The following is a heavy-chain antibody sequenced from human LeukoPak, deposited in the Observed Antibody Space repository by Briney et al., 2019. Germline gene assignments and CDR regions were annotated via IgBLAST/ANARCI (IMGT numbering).Heavy chain of an antibody. J-gene: IGHJ6*02. CDR1: GFTLSNHW. V-gene: IGHV3-7*03. Sequence: GSLRLSCAASGFTLSNHWMTWVRQVPGRGPEWVANVNRDGSETYYLDSVKGRFTISKDNAKNSLYLQMNSLRAEDTALYHCARNNGMDVWGQGTTVIVSS. CDR3: ARNNGMDV. CDR2: VNRDGSET.